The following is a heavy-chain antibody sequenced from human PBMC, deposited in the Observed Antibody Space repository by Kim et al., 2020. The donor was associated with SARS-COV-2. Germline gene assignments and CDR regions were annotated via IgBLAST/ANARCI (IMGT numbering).Heavy chain of an antibody. CDR1: GGSFSGYY. J-gene: IGHJ3*02. V-gene: IGHV4-34*01. Sequence: SETLSLTCAVYGGSFSGYYWSWIRQPPGKGLEWIGEINHSGSTNYNPSLKSRVTISVDTSKNQFSLKLSSVTAADTAVYYCARRTEAYYYDSSGYYRLKAFDIWGQGTMVTVSS. CDR2: INHSGST. D-gene: IGHD3-22*01. CDR3: ARRTEAYYYDSSGYYRLKAFDI.